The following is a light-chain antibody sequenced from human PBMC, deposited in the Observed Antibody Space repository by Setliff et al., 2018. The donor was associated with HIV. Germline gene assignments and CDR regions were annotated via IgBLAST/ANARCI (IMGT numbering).Light chain of an antibody. V-gene: IGLV2-14*01. J-gene: IGLJ1*01. CDR1: SSDIGTYKY. CDR2: EVN. CDR3: ISSTTITTLK. Sequence: QSAMTEPASVSGSPGQSITISCNGTSSDIGTYKYVSWYQQHPGKAPKLMIFEVNNRPSGVSDRFSGSKSGYTASLTISGLQAEDDADYYCISSTTITTLKFGTGTNVTVL.